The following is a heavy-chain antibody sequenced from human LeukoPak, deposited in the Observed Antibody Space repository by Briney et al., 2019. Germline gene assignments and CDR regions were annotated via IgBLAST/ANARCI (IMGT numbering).Heavy chain of an antibody. Sequence: SETLSLTCTVSGGSISSSSYYWGWIRQPPGKGLEWIGSIYYSGSTYYNPSLKSRVTISVDTSKNQFSLKLSSVTAADTAVYYCAREGDYYDSSGYSRGYFDYWGQGTLVTVSS. J-gene: IGHJ4*02. D-gene: IGHD3-22*01. V-gene: IGHV4-39*02. CDR3: AREGDYYDSSGYSRGYFDY. CDR2: IYYSGST. CDR1: GGSISSSSYY.